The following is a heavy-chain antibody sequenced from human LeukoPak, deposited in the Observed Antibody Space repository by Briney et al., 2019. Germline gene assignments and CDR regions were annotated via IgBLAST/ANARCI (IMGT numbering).Heavy chain of an antibody. V-gene: IGHV4-61*02. CDR2: IYISGST. D-gene: IGHD3-10*01. Sequence: SQTLSLTCTVSGGSISSGSYYWSWIRQPAGKGLEWIGRIYISGSTNYNPSLKSRVTISVDTSKNQFSLKLSSVTAADTAVYYCARLGPGGHGEFDYWGQGTLVTVSS. J-gene: IGHJ4*02. CDR1: GGSISSGSYY. CDR3: ARLGPGGHGEFDY.